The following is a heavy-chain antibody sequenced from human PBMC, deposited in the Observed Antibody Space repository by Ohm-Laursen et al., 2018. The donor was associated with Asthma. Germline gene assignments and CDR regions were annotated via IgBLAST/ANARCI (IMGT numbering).Heavy chain of an antibody. J-gene: IGHJ5*02. CDR1: GYTFTSYG. D-gene: IGHD2-15*01. CDR3: ARAGAPVSNCSGGSCYYWFDP. Sequence: ASVKVSCKASGYTFTSYGISWVRQAPGQGLEWMGWISAYNGNTNYAQKLQGRVTMTTDTSTSTAYMELRSLRSDDTAVYYCARAGAPVSNCSGGSCYYWFDPWGQGTLVTVSS. CDR2: ISAYNGNT. V-gene: IGHV1-18*01.